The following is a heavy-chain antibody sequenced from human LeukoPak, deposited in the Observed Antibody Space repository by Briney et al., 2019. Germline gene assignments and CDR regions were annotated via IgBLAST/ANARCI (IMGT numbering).Heavy chain of an antibody. CDR2: IYYSGST. D-gene: IGHD2-21*02. Sequence: PSETLSLTCTVSGGSISRYYWSWIRQPPGKGLEWIGYIYYSGSTNYNPSLKSRVTISVDTSKKQFSLKLSSVTAADTAMYYCVQGLVTSFDYWGQGTLVTVSS. CDR3: VQGLVTSFDY. V-gene: IGHV4-59*01. CDR1: GGSISRYY. J-gene: IGHJ4*02.